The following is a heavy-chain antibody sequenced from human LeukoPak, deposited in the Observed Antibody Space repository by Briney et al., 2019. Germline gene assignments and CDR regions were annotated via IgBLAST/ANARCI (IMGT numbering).Heavy chain of an antibody. CDR3: ARVRMVRQYDAFDF. V-gene: IGHV3-48*01. Sequence: QSGGSLRLSCAASGFTFSSYSMNWVRQAPGKGLEWVSYISSSSSTIYYADSVKGRFTISRDNAKNSLYLQMNSLRAEDTAVYYCARVRMVRQYDAFDFWGQGTMVTVSS. CDR2: ISSSSSTI. CDR1: GFTFSSYS. J-gene: IGHJ3*01. D-gene: IGHD3-10*01.